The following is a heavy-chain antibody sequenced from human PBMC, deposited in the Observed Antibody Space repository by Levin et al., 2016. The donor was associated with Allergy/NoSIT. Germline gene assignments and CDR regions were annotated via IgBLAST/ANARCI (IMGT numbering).Heavy chain of an antibody. V-gene: IGHV3-23*01. Sequence: GGSLRLSCAASGFTFSTYPMSWVRQAPGKGLEWVSAISGSGGSTYYADSVKGRFTISRDNSKNTLYLQMNSLRAEDTAVYYCAKDQYYYGSGSYLYYFDYWGQGTLVTVSS. J-gene: IGHJ4*02. CDR3: AKDQYYYGSGSYLYYFDY. CDR2: ISGSGGST. D-gene: IGHD3-10*01. CDR1: GFTFSTYP.